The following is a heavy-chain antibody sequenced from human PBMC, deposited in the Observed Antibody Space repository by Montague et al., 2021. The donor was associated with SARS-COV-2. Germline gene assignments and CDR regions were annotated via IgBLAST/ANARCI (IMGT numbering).Heavy chain of an antibody. CDR1: GFSLSTSGVG. Sequence: PALVKPTQTLTLTCTFSGFSLSTSGVGVGWIRQPPGKALEWLALIYWNDDKRYSPSLKSRLTITKDTSKNQVVLTMTNMDPVDTATYYCALTRVSYDILTGYYHRDPFDTWGQGTMVTVSS. CDR2: IYWNDDK. J-gene: IGHJ3*02. V-gene: IGHV2-5*01. D-gene: IGHD3-9*01. CDR3: ALTRVSYDILTGYYHRDPFDT.